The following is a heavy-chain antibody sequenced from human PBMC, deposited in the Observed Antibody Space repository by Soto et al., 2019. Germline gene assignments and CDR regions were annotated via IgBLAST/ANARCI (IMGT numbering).Heavy chain of an antibody. V-gene: IGHV3-30*18. Sequence: GSLRLSCAASGFTFSSYGMHWVRQAPGKGLEWVAVISYDGSNKYYADSVKGRFTISRDNSKNTLYLQMNSLRAEDTAVYYCAKVTMVRGVTDTDFDYWGQGTLVTVSS. D-gene: IGHD3-10*01. CDR3: AKVTMVRGVTDTDFDY. CDR1: GFTFSSYG. J-gene: IGHJ4*02. CDR2: ISYDGSNK.